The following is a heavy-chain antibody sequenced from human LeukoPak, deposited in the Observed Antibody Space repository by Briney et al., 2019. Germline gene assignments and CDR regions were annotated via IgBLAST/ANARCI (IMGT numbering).Heavy chain of an antibody. D-gene: IGHD6-13*01. Sequence: GASVKVSCKASGYTFTGYYMHWVRQAPGQGLEWMGWINPNSGGTNYAQKFQGRVTMTRDTSISTAYMELSRLRSDDTAVYYCARGSLYSSSLRYNWFDPWGQGTLVTVSA. CDR2: INPNSGGT. CDR1: GYTFTGYY. V-gene: IGHV1-2*02. CDR3: ARGSLYSSSLRYNWFDP. J-gene: IGHJ5*02.